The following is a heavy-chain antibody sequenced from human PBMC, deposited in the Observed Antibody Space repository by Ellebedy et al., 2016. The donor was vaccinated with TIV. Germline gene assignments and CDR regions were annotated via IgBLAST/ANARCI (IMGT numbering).Heavy chain of an antibody. CDR3: ARLEGERYDGYGMDV. V-gene: IGHV3-7*01. J-gene: IGHJ6*02. D-gene: IGHD1-1*01. Sequence: GESLKISXAASGFSLSGYWMSWVRQAPGKGLEWVANIKQDGSERYYVDSVKGRFTISRDNAKNSLFLQMNSLRVEDTAVYYCARLEGERYDGYGMDVWGQGTTVTVSS. CDR1: GFSLSGYW. CDR2: IKQDGSER.